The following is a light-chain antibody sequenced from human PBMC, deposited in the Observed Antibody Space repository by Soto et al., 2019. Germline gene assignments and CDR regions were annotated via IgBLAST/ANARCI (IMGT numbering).Light chain of an antibody. CDR1: QGISNW. CDR3: QQANSFPLT. CDR2: TGS. J-gene: IGKJ4*01. Sequence: DLQMTQSPSSVSASVGDRVSITCRASQGISNWLAWYQQKPGRAPKLLICTGSSLQSGVPSRFSGTGSGTDFTLTISSLQPEDVATYYCQQANSFPLTFGGGTKVEIK. V-gene: IGKV1-12*01.